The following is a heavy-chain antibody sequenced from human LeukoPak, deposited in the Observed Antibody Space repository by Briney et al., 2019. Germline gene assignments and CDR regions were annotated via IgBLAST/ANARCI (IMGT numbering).Heavy chain of an antibody. Sequence: PSETLSLTCTVSGGSISSASYFWGWIRRPPGKGLEWIGTLYYSGSTYYSASLKSRVTMSGDTSRNQFSLRLSSVNAADTAVYYCAKAGVRYSDSSALYAFDFWGPGTMVTVSS. V-gene: IGHV4-39*01. CDR1: GGSISSASYF. D-gene: IGHD3-22*01. J-gene: IGHJ3*01. CDR3: AKAGVRYSDSSALYAFDF. CDR2: LYYSGST.